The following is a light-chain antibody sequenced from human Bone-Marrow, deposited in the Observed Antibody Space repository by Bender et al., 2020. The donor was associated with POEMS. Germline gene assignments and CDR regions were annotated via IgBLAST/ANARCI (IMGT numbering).Light chain of an antibody. CDR3: AVWDDSLNGWV. CDR2: SSH. Sequence: QSVLTQPPSASGTPGQRVTISCSGGSSNIGAHAVIWYQHLGGTAPKLLIYSSHRRPSEVPDRFSGSRSGASASLAISGLQSEDEADYYGAVWDDSLNGWVFGGGTKLTVL. J-gene: IGLJ3*02. V-gene: IGLV1-44*01. CDR1: SSNIGAHA.